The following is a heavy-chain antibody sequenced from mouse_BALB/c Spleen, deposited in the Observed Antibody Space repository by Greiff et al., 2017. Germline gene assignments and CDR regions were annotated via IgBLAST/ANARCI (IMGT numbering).Heavy chain of an antibody. Sequence: VQLKESGPELVKPGASVKISCKASGYSFTGYYMHWVKQSHVKSLEWIGRINPYNGATSYNQNFKDKASLTVDKSSSTAYMELHSLTSEDSAVYYCARSMAYRYDGDYYAMDYWGQGTSVTVSS. D-gene: IGHD2-14*01. CDR2: INPYNGAT. CDR3: ARSMAYRYDGDYYAMDY. CDR1: GYSFTGYY. V-gene: IGHV1-31*01. J-gene: IGHJ4*01.